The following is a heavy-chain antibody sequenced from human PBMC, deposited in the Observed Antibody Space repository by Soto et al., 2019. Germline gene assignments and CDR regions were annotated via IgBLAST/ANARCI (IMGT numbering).Heavy chain of an antibody. D-gene: IGHD3-3*01. CDR1: GFTFSSYA. J-gene: IGHJ5*02. Sequence: GGSLRLSCAASGFTFSSYAMSWVRQAPGKGLEWVSAISGSGGSTYYADSVKGRFTISRDNSKNTLYLQMNSLRAEDTAVYYCAKDRAFGVVIRANWFDPWGKGTLVTVSS. CDR3: AKDRAFGVVIRANWFDP. CDR2: ISGSGGST. V-gene: IGHV3-23*01.